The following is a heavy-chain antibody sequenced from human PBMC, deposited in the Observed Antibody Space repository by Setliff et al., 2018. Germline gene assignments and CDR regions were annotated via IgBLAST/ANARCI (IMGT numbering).Heavy chain of an antibody. CDR3: ARSRTIAVKGGAFAV. J-gene: IGHJ2*01. CDR1: GASISSDGYY. CDR2: IYYSGST. Sequence: SETLSLTCIVSGASISSDGYYWSWIRQHPGKGLEWIGYIYYSGSTYYNPSLKSRVTISLDTSKNQFSLELSSVTAADTAVYYRARSRTIAVKGGAFAVWGRGTLVTAPQ. V-gene: IGHV4-31*03. D-gene: IGHD6-19*01.